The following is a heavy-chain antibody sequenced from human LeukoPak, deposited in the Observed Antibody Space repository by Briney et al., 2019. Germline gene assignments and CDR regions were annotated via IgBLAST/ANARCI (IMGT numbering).Heavy chain of an antibody. J-gene: IGHJ4*02. V-gene: IGHV4-59*01. CDR2: IYYSGST. CDR3: ARGHHCSGGSCYWVDY. CDR1: GVSISSYY. Sequence: SETLSLTCTVSGVSISSYYWSWIRQPPGKGLEWIGYIYYSGSTNYNPSLKSRVTISVDTSKNQFSLKLSSVTAAGTAVYYCARGHHCSGGSCYWVDYWGQGTLVTVSS. D-gene: IGHD2-15*01.